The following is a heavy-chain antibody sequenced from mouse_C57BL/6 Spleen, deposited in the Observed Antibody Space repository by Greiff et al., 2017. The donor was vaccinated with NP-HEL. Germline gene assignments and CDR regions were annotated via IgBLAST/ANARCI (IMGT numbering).Heavy chain of an antibody. V-gene: IGHV5-4*01. CDR1: GFTFSSYA. J-gene: IGHJ2*01. CDR2: ISDGGSYT. Sequence: EVQRVESGGGLVKPGGSLKLSCAASGFTFSSYAMSWVRQTPEKRLEWVATISDGGSYTYYPDNVKGRFTISRDNAKNNLYLQMSHLKSEDTAMYYCARKGNWDEGYYFDYWGQGTTLTVSS. CDR3: ARKGNWDEGYYFDY. D-gene: IGHD4-1*01.